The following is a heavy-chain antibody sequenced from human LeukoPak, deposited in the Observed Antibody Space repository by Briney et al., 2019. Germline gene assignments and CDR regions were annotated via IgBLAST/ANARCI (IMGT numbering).Heavy chain of an antibody. CDR2: ISRGGNTI. D-gene: IGHD6-25*01. CDR3: ARVLQAAWDC. CDR1: GFTFSDYY. V-gene: IGHV3-11*01. J-gene: IGHJ4*02. Sequence: GSLRLSCAASGFTFSDYYMSWIRQAPGKGLEWVSYISRGGNTIYYADSVKGRFTISRDNAKNSLYLQMNSLRAEDTAVHYCARVLQAAWDCWGQGTLVTVSS.